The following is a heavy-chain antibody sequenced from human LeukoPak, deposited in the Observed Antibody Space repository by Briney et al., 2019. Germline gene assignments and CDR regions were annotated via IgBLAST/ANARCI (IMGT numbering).Heavy chain of an antibody. V-gene: IGHV3-23*01. J-gene: IGHJ4*02. CDR2: ISDSGGST. CDR3: AKRGIMTRGVIIIGFHKEAYYFDC. D-gene: IGHD3-10*01. Sequence: GGSLRLSCAASGLTFSNYAMSWVRQAPGKGLEWVSGISDSGGSTYYADSVKGRFIISRDNSKNTLYLQMNSLRAEDTAVYYCAKRGIMTRGVIIIGFHKEAYYFDCWGQGTLVTVSS. CDR1: GLTFSNYA.